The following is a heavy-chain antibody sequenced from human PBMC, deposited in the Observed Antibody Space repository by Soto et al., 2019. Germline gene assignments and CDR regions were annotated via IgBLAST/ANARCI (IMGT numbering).Heavy chain of an antibody. Sequence: QVQLQESGPGLVKPSQTLSLTCTVSGGSISSGGYYWSWIRQHPGKGLEWIGYIYYSGSTYYNPSLKSRVTISVDTSKNQFSLKLSSVTAADTAVYYCARASDYYDSSGYYYGNFDYWGQGALVTVSS. J-gene: IGHJ4*02. V-gene: IGHV4-31*03. CDR1: GGSISSGGYY. D-gene: IGHD3-22*01. CDR2: IYYSGST. CDR3: ARASDYYDSSGYYYGNFDY.